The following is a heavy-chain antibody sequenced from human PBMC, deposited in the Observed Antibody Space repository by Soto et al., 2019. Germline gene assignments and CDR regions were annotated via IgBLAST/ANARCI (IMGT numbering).Heavy chain of an antibody. J-gene: IGHJ3*02. D-gene: IGHD3-3*01. CDR3: ARDPGVLEWSYGAFDI. CDR1: GGTFSSYA. V-gene: IGHV1-69*01. Sequence: QVQLVQSGAEVKKPGSSVTVSCKASGGTFSSYAISWVRQAPGQGLALMGGIIPIFGTANYAQKFQGRVTITADESTSTAYMELSSLRSEDTAVDYCARDPGVLEWSYGAFDIWGQGTMVTVSS. CDR2: IIPIFGTA.